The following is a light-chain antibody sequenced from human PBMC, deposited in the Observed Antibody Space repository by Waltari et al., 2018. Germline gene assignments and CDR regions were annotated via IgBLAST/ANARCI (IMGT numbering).Light chain of an antibody. J-gene: IGKJ1*01. Sequence: DLQTTQSPSNLSVSVGDRLTITCRASQSIRSWLAWYQQKPGKAPKRLIYKASSLESGVPSRFSGSESGTEFTCTISSLRPDDFATYYCQQYKSYATFGQGTKVEI. CDR2: KAS. V-gene: IGKV1-5*03. CDR1: QSIRSW. CDR3: QQYKSYAT.